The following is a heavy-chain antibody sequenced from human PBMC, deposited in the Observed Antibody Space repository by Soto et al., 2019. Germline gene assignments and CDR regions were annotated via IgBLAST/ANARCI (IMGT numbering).Heavy chain of an antibody. CDR2: ISAHNGNT. CDR1: GYAFTTYG. Sequence: QVRLVQSGAAVKKPGATVKVSCQGSGYAFTTYGITWVRQAPGQGLEWMGWISAHNGNTNYAQKLQGRVTVTRDTSTSTAYMELRSLRYDDTAVYYCARGRYGDYWGQGALVTVSS. J-gene: IGHJ4*02. V-gene: IGHV1-18*01. D-gene: IGHD1-1*01. CDR3: ARGRYGDY.